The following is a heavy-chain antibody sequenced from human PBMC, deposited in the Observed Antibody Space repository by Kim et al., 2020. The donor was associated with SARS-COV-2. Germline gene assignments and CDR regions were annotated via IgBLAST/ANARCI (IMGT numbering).Heavy chain of an antibody. J-gene: IGHJ3*02. D-gene: IGHD2-15*01. CDR3: ARDPIAGGAFDI. CDR1: GGSISSSSYY. CDR2: IYYSGST. V-gene: IGHV4-39*07. Sequence: SETLSLTCTVSGGSISSSSYYWGWIRQPPGKGLEWIGSIYYSGSTYYNPSLKSRVTISVDTSKNQFSLKLSSVTTADTAVYYCARDPIAGGAFDIWGQGTMVTVSS.